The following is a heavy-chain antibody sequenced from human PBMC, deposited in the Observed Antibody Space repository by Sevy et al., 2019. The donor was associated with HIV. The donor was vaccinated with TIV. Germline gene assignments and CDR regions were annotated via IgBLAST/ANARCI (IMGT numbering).Heavy chain of an antibody. CDR2: MKEDVSER. Sequence: GGSLRLSCAASGFTFSSYWMSWVRQAPGKGLEWVATMKEDVSERNYVDSVKGRFTISRDNAKNSLYLQMNSLRAEDTTVYYCVREGVGGYSYSLDCWGQGTLVTVSS. J-gene: IGHJ4*02. CDR3: VREGVGGYSYSLDC. V-gene: IGHV3-7*01. D-gene: IGHD5-18*01. CDR1: GFTFSSYW.